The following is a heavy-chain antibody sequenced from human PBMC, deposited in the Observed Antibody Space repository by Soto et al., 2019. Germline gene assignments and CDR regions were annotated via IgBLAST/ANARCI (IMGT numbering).Heavy chain of an antibody. CDR2: IYYSGST. CDR1: GGSISSGDYY. Sequence: SETLSLTCTVSGGSISSGDYYWSWIRQPPGKGLEWIGYIYYSGSTYYNPSLKSRVTISVDTSKNQFSLKLSSVTAADTAVYYCARVSQDFWSGFFFDPWGQGTLVTVSS. CDR3: ARVSQDFWSGFFFDP. V-gene: IGHV4-30-4*01. D-gene: IGHD3-3*01. J-gene: IGHJ5*02.